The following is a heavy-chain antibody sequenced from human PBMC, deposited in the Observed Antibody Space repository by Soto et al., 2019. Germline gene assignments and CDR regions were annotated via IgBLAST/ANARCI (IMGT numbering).Heavy chain of an antibody. CDR1: VFPFGANA. V-gene: IGHV3-23*01. J-gene: IGHJ4*02. CDR2: LSNTGRRT. CDR3: ATQLEETQGPFDN. Sequence: PGGSLRLSCVVSVFPFGANAMSWVRQAPGKGLEWVSGLSNTGRRTSYADSVKGRFNISRDNSENTVYLQMNSLRVEDTAVYYFATQLEETQGPFDNWGQGTLVTVSS. D-gene: IGHD1-1*01.